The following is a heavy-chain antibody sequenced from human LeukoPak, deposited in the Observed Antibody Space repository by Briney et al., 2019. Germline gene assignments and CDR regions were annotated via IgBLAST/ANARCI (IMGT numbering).Heavy chain of an antibody. V-gene: IGHV3-53*01. D-gene: IGHD2-21*02. CDR1: GFTISSNY. CDR3: ARDRDFPRDQLDY. CDR2: IYSGGST. J-gene: IGHJ4*02. Sequence: GGSLRLSCAASGFTISSNYMSWVRQAPGKGLEWVSVIYSGGSTYYADSVKGRFTISRDNSKNTLYLQMNSLRAEDTAVYYCARDRDFPRDQLDYWGQGTLVTVSS.